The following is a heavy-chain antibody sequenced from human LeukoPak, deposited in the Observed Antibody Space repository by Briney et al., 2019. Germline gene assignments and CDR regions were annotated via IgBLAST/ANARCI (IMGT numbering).Heavy chain of an antibody. CDR2: ISGSGTST. D-gene: IGHD2-2*02. V-gene: IGHV3-23*01. CDR3: AGYNCSSTRCYTGGFDY. CDR1: GFTFSSYA. J-gene: IGHJ4*02. Sequence: GGSLRLSCAASGFTFSSYAMSWVRQAPGKGLEWVSAISGSGTSTYYADSVKGRFTISRDSSKNTLYLQMNSLRAEDTAVYYCAGYNCSSTRCYTGGFDYWGQGTLVTVSS.